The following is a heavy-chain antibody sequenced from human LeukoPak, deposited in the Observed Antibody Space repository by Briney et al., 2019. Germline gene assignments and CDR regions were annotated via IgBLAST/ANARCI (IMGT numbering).Heavy chain of an antibody. CDR1: GFTFSSYA. Sequence: GGSLRLSCAASGFTFSSYAMSWVRQAPGKGLEWVSAISGSGGSTYYADSVKGRFTISRDNSKNTLYLQMNSLRAEDTAVYYCAKEKDTKMYGGYVDYFDYWGQGTLVTVSS. D-gene: IGHD5-12*01. J-gene: IGHJ4*02. V-gene: IGHV3-23*01. CDR2: ISGSGGST. CDR3: AKEKDTKMYGGYVDYFDY.